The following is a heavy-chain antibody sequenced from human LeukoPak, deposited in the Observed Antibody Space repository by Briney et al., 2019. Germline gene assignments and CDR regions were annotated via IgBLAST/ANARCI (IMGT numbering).Heavy chain of an antibody. D-gene: IGHD2/OR15-2a*01. CDR2: IRRGTNNYTT. CDR3: TRDGGDSTKTAFDM. CDR1: GFTFSDYI. J-gene: IGHJ4*02. Sequence: GGSLRLSCAASGFTFSDYILDWVRQAPGKGLEWVGRIRRGTNNYTTEYAASVKGRFIISRDDSKNSLYLHMNSLKTEDTAVYHCTRDGGDSTKTAFDMWGQGTLVTVSS. V-gene: IGHV3-72*01.